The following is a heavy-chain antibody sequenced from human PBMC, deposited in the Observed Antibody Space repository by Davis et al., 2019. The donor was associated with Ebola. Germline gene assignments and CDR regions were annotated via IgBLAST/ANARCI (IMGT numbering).Heavy chain of an antibody. CDR2: ISAYNGNT. CDR3: ARDSFITPFDY. Sequence: AASVKVSCKASGYTFTSYGISWVRQAPGQGLEWMGWISAYNGNTNYAQKLQGRVTMTRDTSTSTVYMELSSLRSDDTAVYYCARDSFITPFDYWGQGTLVTVSS. J-gene: IGHJ4*02. D-gene: IGHD3-22*01. CDR1: GYTFTSYG. V-gene: IGHV1-18*01.